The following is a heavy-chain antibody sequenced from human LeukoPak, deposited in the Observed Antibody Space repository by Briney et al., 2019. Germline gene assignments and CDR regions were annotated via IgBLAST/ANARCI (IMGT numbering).Heavy chain of an antibody. Sequence: PGTSLRLSCAVSGFTISSHGMHWVCQAPGKGLEWVAMISYDGNSKYYGDSVKGRFTISRDNSKNTLYLQMDSLRTEDTAVYYCAKDWGSSGWYNYFDPWGQGTLVTVSS. V-gene: IGHV3-30*18. CDR1: GFTISSHG. CDR2: ISYDGNSK. D-gene: IGHD6-19*01. J-gene: IGHJ5*02. CDR3: AKDWGSSGWYNYFDP.